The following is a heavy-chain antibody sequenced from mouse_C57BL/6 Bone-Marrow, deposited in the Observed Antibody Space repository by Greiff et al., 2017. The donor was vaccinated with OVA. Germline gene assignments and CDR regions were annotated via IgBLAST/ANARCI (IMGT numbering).Heavy chain of an antibody. CDR1: GYTFTTYP. J-gene: IGHJ2*01. CDR3: ARGDSSGFQYYFDY. D-gene: IGHD3-2*02. Sequence: QVQLKESGAELVKPGASVKMSCKASGYTFTTYPIEWMKQNHGKSLEWIGNFHPDNDDTKYNEKFKGKATLTVEKSSSTVYLELSRLTSDDSAVYYCARGDSSGFQYYFDYWGQGTTLTVSS. CDR2: FHPDNDDT. V-gene: IGHV1-47*01.